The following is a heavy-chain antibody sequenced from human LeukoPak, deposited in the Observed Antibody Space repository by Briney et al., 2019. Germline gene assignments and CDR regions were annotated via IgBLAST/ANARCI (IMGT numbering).Heavy chain of an antibody. Sequence: PGGSLRLSCAASGFTFSSYDMHWVRQATGKGLEWVSAIGTAGDTYYPGSVKGRFTISRENAKNSLYLQMNSLRAGDTAVYYCARDRKLQYSFSYYGMDVRGQGTTVTVSS. CDR1: GFTFSSYD. J-gene: IGHJ6*02. CDR2: IGTAGDT. D-gene: IGHD4-4*01. V-gene: IGHV3-13*01. CDR3: ARDRKLQYSFSYYGMDV.